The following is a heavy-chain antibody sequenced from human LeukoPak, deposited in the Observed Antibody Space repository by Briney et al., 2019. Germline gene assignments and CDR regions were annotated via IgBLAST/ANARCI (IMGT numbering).Heavy chain of an antibody. V-gene: IGHV1-8*01. J-gene: IGHJ6*02. CDR2: MTLNSGRT. CDR3: GRGYAMDV. CDR1: GYTATNFD. Sequence: GASVKVSCKVFGYTATNFDINWVRQGTGQGFEWVGWMTLNSGRTGYRREFQGRVTMTTDTSTNTAYMELSSLRSDDTAVYYCGRGYAMDVWGQGTTVIVSS.